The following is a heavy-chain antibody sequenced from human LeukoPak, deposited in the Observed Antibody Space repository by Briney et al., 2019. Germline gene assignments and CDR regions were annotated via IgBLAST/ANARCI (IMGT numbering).Heavy chain of an antibody. V-gene: IGHV3-11*01. CDR1: GFTVSSNY. CDR3: AREPPRKYDFWSGYPPSDAFDI. CDR2: ISSSGSTI. Sequence: GGSLRLSCAASGFTVSSNYMSWIRQAPGKGLEWVSYISSSGSTIYYADSVKGRFTISRDNAKNSLYLQMNSLRAEDTAVYYCAREPPRKYDFWSGYPPSDAFDIWGQGTMVTVSS. J-gene: IGHJ3*02. D-gene: IGHD3-3*01.